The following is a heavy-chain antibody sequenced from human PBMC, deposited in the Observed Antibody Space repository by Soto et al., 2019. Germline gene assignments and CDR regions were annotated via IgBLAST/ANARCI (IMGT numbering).Heavy chain of an antibody. Sequence: SLRLPCAASGFSFSSHNIYSVRQAPGKGLEWVSYINRGSSSTFYADSVKGRFTISRDNSKNTLYLQMNSLRAEDTAVYYCARETYYDFWSGPYFGMDVWGQGTTVTVSS. CDR2: INRGSSST. CDR3: ARETYYDFWSGPYFGMDV. CDR1: GFSFSSHN. D-gene: IGHD3-3*01. J-gene: IGHJ6*02. V-gene: IGHV3-48*01.